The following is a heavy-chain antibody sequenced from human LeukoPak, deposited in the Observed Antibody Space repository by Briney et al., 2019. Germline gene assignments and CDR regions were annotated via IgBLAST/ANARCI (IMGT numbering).Heavy chain of an antibody. D-gene: IGHD3-22*01. V-gene: IGHV3-30*04. CDR1: GFTFSSYA. CDR2: ISYDGSNK. CDR3: AKVRRDYYDSSGYYDY. J-gene: IGHJ4*02. Sequence: QPGGSLRLSCAASGFTFSSYAMHWVRQAPGKGLEWVAVISYDGSNKYYADSVKGRFTISRDNSKNTLYLQMNSLRAEDTAVYYCAKVRRDYYDSSGYYDYWGQGTLVTVSS.